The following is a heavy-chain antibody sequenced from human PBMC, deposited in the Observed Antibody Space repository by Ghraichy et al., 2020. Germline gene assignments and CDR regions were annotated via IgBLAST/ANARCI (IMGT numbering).Heavy chain of an antibody. J-gene: IGHJ4*02. V-gene: IGHV4-34*01. CDR1: GGSFSGYY. Sequence: SETLSLTCAVYGGSFSGYYWSWIRQPPGKGLEWIGEINHSGSTNYNPSLKSRVTISVDTSRNQFSLKLSSVTAADTAVYFCAMSSSWSGHDYWGQGTLVTVSS. D-gene: IGHD6-13*01. CDR3: AMSSSWSGHDY. CDR2: INHSGST.